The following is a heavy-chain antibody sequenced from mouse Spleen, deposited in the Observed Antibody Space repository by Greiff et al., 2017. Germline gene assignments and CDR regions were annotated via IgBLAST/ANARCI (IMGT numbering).Heavy chain of an antibody. D-gene: IGHD4-1*01. J-gene: IGHJ2*01. V-gene: IGHV1-82*01. Sequence: QVQLQQSGPELVKPGASVKISCKASGYAFSSSWMNWVKQRPGKGLEWIGRIYPGDGDTNYNGKFKGKATLTADKSSSTAYMQLSSLTSEDSAVYFCASGRTGTSRGDYWGQGTTLTVSS. CDR1: GYAFSSSW. CDR2: IYPGDGDT. CDR3: ASGRTGTSRGDY.